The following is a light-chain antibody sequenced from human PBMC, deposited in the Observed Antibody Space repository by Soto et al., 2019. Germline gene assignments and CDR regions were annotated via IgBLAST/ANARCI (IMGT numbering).Light chain of an antibody. CDR1: QNISNY. J-gene: IGKJ2*01. CDR3: QQSYSIPHT. Sequence: DIQMTQSPSSLSASVGDRVTVTCRASQNISNYLNWYQQKPGKAPNFLIYTSSSLQSGVPSRFSGSGSGTDFTLTISSLQPEDFVTYYCQQSYSIPHTFGQGTKLEIK. V-gene: IGKV1-39*01. CDR2: TSS.